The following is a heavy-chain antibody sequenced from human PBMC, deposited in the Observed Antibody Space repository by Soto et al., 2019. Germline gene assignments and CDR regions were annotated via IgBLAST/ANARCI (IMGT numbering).Heavy chain of an antibody. J-gene: IGHJ4*02. CDR1: GGSFSGYY. CDR3: ARDNITGRFDY. D-gene: IGHD2-8*02. V-gene: IGHV4-34*01. Sequence: PSETLSLTCAVYGGSFSGYYWTWIRQPPGTGLEWIGEINHSGSTNYNPSLKSRVTISVDTSKNQFSLKLTSVTAADTAVYYCARDNITGRFDYWGKGTLVPVSS. CDR2: INHSGST.